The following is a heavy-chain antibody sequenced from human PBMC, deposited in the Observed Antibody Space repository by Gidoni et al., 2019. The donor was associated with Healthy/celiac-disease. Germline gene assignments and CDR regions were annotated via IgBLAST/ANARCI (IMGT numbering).Heavy chain of an antibody. CDR2: IYPGDSDT. J-gene: IGHJ4*02. Sequence: EVQLVQSGAEVKKHGESRKTSGQGSGYSFTSYWIGWVRQMPGKGLEWMGIIYPGDSDTRYSPSFQGQVTISAAESISTAYLQWSSLKASDTAMYYCARLSYGDLLYYFDYWGQGTLVTVSS. D-gene: IGHD4-17*01. CDR1: GYSFTSYW. CDR3: ARLSYGDLLYYFDY. V-gene: IGHV5-51*01.